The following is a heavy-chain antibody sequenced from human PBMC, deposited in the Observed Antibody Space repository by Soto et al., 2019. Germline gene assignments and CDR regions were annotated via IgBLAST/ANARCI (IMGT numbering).Heavy chain of an antibody. J-gene: IGHJ4*01. CDR1: GYTFTSYY. CDR2: INPGGGST. V-gene: IGHV1-46*01. Sequence: QVQLVQSGAEVKKPGASVNVSCKASGYTFTSYYIHWVRQAPGQGLEWMGAINPGGGSTNYAQKFKGRLTMTRDTSTSTVYMELSSLRSEDTAVYYCARPTVVGATVRYFFDYWGQGTLVTVSS. CDR3: ARPTVVGATVRYFFDY. D-gene: IGHD1-26*01.